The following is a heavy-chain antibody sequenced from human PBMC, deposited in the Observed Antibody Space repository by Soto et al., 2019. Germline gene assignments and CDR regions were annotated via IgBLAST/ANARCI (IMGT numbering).Heavy chain of an antibody. Sequence: QVQLVQSGAEVKKPGASVKVSCKASGYNFTSYYMHWVRQAPGQGLEWMGIINPSGGSTSYAQKCQGRVTMTRDTSTSTVDMELSSLRSEDTAVYYCAREPYYYDSSGYKDGDAEYFQHWGQGTLVTGSS. V-gene: IGHV1-46*01. J-gene: IGHJ1*01. CDR3: AREPYYYDSSGYKDGDAEYFQH. D-gene: IGHD3-22*01. CDR1: GYNFTSYY. CDR2: INPSGGST.